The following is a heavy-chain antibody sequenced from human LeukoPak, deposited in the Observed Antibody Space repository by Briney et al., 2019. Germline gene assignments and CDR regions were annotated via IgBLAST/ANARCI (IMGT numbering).Heavy chain of an antibody. CDR2: ISYDGSNK. D-gene: IGHD1/OR15-1a*01. Sequence: GRSLRLSCAASGFTFSSYAMHWARQAPGKGLEGVAVISYDGSNKYYADSVKGRFTISRDNSKNTLYLKMNSMRAEDTAVYYCARVRGTSHGYFDYWGQGTLVTVSS. V-gene: IGHV3-30-3*01. J-gene: IGHJ4*02. CDR1: GFTFSSYA. CDR3: ARVRGTSHGYFDY.